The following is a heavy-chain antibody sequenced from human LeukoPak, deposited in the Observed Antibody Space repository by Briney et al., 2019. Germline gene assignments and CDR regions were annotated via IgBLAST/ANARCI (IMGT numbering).Heavy chain of an antibody. CDR1: GYTFTSYG. V-gene: IGHV1-18*04. Sequence: ASVKVSCKASGYTFTSYGISWVRQAPGQGVERMGWISAYNGNTNYAQKLQGRVTMTTDTSTSTAYMELRSLRSDDTAVYYCARDTFMITFGGVIVKAHGDAFDIWGQGTMVTVSS. J-gene: IGHJ3*02. CDR2: ISAYNGNT. D-gene: IGHD3-16*02. CDR3: ARDTFMITFGGVIVKAHGDAFDI.